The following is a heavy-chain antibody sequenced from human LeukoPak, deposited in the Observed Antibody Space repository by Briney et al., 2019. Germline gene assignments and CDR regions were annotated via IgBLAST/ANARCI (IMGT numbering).Heavy chain of an antibody. J-gene: IGHJ4*02. V-gene: IGHV1-69*06. CDR1: GGTSSSYA. D-gene: IGHD3-10*01. CDR3: ARDNRDYYGSGSYHDYFDY. CDR2: IIPIFGTA. Sequence: ASVKVSCKASGGTSSSYAISWVRQAPGQGLEWMGGIIPIFGTANYAQKFQGRVTITADKSTSTAYMELSSLRSEDTAVYYCARDNRDYYGSGSYHDYFDYWGQGTLVTVSS.